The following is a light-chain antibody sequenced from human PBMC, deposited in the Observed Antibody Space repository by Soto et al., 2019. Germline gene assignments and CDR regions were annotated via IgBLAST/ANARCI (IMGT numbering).Light chain of an antibody. CDR3: QQYNNWPPWT. CDR2: DAS. Sequence: EIVMTQSPATLSVSPGERATLSCRASQSVRSNLAWYQQKPGQAPRLLIYDASTRATGIPARFSGSASGTEFTLTISSLQSEDFAVYYCQQYNNWPPWTFGQGTKVDIK. V-gene: IGKV3-15*01. CDR1: QSVRSN. J-gene: IGKJ1*01.